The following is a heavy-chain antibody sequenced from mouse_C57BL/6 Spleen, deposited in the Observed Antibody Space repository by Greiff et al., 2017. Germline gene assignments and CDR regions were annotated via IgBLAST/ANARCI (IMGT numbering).Heavy chain of an antibody. D-gene: IGHD3-1*01. Sequence: EVMLVESGGGLVKPGGSLKLSCAASGFTFSDYGMHWVRQAPEKGLEWVAYISSGSSTIYYADTVKGRFTISRDNAKNTLFLQMTSLRSEDTAMYYCARRANQAWFADWGQGTLVTVSA. J-gene: IGHJ3*01. CDR1: GFTFSDYG. V-gene: IGHV5-17*01. CDR3: ARRANQAWFAD. CDR2: ISSGSSTI.